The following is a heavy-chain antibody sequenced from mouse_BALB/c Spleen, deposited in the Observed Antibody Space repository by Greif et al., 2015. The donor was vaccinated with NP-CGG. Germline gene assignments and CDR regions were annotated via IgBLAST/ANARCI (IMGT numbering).Heavy chain of an antibody. CDR3: TTYYGNYVAWFAY. V-gene: IGHV1-15*01. CDR2: IDPETGGT. J-gene: IGHJ3*01. Sequence: QVQLQQSGAELVRPGASVTLSCKASGYTFTDYEMHWVKQTPVHGLEWIGAIDPETGGTAYNQKFKGKATLTADKSSSTAYMELRSLTSEDSAVYYCTTYYGNYVAWFAYWGQGTLVTVSA. D-gene: IGHD2-10*01. CDR1: GYTFTDYE.